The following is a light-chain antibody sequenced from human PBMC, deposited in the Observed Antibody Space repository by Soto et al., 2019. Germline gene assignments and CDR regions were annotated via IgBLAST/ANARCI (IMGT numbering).Light chain of an antibody. CDR3: RQYGRSLASA. J-gene: IGKJ4*01. CDR1: QTVRNNY. Sequence: EFVLTQSPGTLSVSPGERATLSCRASQTVRNNYLAWYQQKPGQAPRLLIYDASSRATGVPDRFSGSGSGTDFTLTISRLEPEDFAVYYCRQYGRSLASAIGGGTKVDIK. CDR2: DAS. V-gene: IGKV3-20*01.